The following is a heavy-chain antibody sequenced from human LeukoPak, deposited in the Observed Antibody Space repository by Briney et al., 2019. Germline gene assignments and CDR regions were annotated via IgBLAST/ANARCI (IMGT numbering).Heavy chain of an antibody. D-gene: IGHD1-1*01. J-gene: IGHJ6*02. CDR3: TKDMGTGMTYYYGMNV. Sequence: GGSLRLSCAASGFPFDDYAMHWVRQRPGKGLEWVSGISWNGGNIGYGDSVKGRFIISRDKAKNPLFLQMNSLRVEDTALYYCTKDMGTGMTYYYGMNVWGQGTTVTVSS. CDR1: GFPFDDYA. V-gene: IGHV3-9*01. CDR2: ISWNGGNI.